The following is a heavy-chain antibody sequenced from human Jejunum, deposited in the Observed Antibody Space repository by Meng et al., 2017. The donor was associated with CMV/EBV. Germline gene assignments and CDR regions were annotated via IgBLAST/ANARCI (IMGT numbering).Heavy chain of an antibody. CDR3: AARYCSSGSCYGYFDY. CDR1: LRSYA. Sequence: LRSYARNWVRQAPRKGLEYGSASSSKGGSTYYADSVKGRFTTSRDNSKNTLQLQMDSLRAEDMAVYYCAARYCSSGSCYGYFDYWGQGTLVTVSS. CDR2: SSSKGGST. V-gene: IGHV3-64*02. J-gene: IGHJ4*02. D-gene: IGHD2-15*01.